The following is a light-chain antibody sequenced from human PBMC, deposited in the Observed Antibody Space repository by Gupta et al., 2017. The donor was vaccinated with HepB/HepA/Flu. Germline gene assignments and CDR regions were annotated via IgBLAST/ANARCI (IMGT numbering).Light chain of an antibody. J-gene: IGLJ3*02. Sequence: SALTRPSSVSGSLGPWITITCTRTSSDVVGYNSVSWYQQHPGRAPNLLLYDVTARPSGRSTRCSASKSGTTASLTITGLQTEDEADYFCSPFPRSTSTIVLFGGGTKVTVL. CDR3: SPFPRSTSTIVL. CDR2: DVT. V-gene: IGLV2-14*03. CDR1: SSDVVGYNS.